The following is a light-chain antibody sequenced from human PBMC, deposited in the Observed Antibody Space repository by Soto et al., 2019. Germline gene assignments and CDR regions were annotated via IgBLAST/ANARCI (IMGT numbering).Light chain of an antibody. CDR1: QDISHY. Sequence: DIQVTQSPSSVSASVGDRVTITCRASQDISHYLAWYQQKPGKAPKLLIYGASSLQSGVPSRFSGSGSGTDFTIIISSLQPQDFAPCYCQQAYTFPRTVGQGTKVDSK. CDR3: QQAYTFPRT. CDR2: GAS. V-gene: IGKV1D-12*01. J-gene: IGKJ1*01.